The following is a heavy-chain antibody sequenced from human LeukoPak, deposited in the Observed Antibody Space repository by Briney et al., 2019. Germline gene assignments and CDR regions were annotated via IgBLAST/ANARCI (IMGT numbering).Heavy chain of an antibody. D-gene: IGHD3-16*01. Sequence: GGYLRLSCAASGFTFSRYGMHWVRQAPGKGLEWVAVISYDGSNKYYADSVKGRITISRDNSKNTLYMQIKSPKAEDTAVYYSAAFGHADYWGQGTLVTVSS. J-gene: IGHJ4*02. CDR2: ISYDGSNK. CDR1: GFTFSRYG. V-gene: IGHV3-30*03. CDR3: AAFGHADY.